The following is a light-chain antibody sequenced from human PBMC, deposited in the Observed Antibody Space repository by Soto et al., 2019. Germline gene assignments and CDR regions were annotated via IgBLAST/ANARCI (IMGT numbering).Light chain of an antibody. Sequence: DIQMTQSPSPLSASIGDRVTITCRASQSINNYLNWYQEKPGTAPKILIYAASTLQIGVPSRFSGTGSGTDFTLTISSLQPEDFATYYCQQSYSIPWTFGPGTKLEIQ. CDR3: QQSYSIPWT. J-gene: IGKJ1*01. CDR1: QSINNY. CDR2: AAS. V-gene: IGKV1-39*01.